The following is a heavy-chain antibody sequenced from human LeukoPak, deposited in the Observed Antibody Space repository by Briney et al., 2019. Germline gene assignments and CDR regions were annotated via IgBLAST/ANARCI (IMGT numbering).Heavy chain of an antibody. CDR3: ARGRIQLWLDLFDY. Sequence: GGSLRLSCAASGFTFSDYHMSWIRQAPGKGLEWVSYISRSGSTIHYADSVKGRFTISRDNAKNSLYLQMNSLRAEDTAVYYCARGRIQLWLDLFDYWGQGTLVTVSS. CDR1: GFTFSDYH. D-gene: IGHD5-18*01. CDR2: ISRSGSTI. J-gene: IGHJ4*02. V-gene: IGHV3-11*04.